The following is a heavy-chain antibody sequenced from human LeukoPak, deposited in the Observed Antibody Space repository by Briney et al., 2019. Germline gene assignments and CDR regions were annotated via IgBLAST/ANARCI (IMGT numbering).Heavy chain of an antibody. CDR1: GLTFSSYW. V-gene: IGHV3-7*04. Sequence: GGSQRLSCAASGLTFSSYWMTWVRQAPGKGLEWVATIKYDGSETYYVDSVRGRFSISRDNAKNSLYLQMNSLRAEDTAVYYCARDSTLSNYWGQGTLVTVSS. CDR2: IKYDGSET. CDR3: ARDSTLSNY. J-gene: IGHJ4*02. D-gene: IGHD3-16*01.